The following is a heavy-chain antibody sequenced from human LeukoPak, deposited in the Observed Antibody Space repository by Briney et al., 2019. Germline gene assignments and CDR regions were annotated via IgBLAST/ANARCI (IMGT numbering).Heavy chain of an antibody. Sequence: GGSLRLSCAASGFTFSSYAMHWVRQAPGKGLEWVAVISYDGSYKYYADSVKGRFTISRDNSKNTLYLQMNSLRAEDTAVYYCARGRQRYCSSTSCSMVDYWGQGTLVTVSS. J-gene: IGHJ4*02. D-gene: IGHD2-2*01. CDR3: ARGRQRYCSSTSCSMVDY. CDR1: GFTFSSYA. CDR2: ISYDGSYK. V-gene: IGHV3-30-3*01.